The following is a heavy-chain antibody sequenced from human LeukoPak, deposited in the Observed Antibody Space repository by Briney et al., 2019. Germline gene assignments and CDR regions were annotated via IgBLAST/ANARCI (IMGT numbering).Heavy chain of an antibody. D-gene: IGHD2-15*01. CDR2: IYSGGTT. CDR3: TTRAGSFSSNY. CDR1: GFTVSSYY. V-gene: IGHV3-53*01. Sequence: GGSLRLSCAASGFTVSSYYMSWVRQAPGKGLEWVSVIYSGGTTRYAAPVKGTFTISRDDSKNTLYLQMNSLKTEDTAVYYCTTRAGSFSSNYWGQGTLVTVSS. J-gene: IGHJ4*02.